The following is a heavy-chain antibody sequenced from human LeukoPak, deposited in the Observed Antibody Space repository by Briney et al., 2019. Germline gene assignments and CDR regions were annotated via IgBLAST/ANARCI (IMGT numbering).Heavy chain of an antibody. CDR2: IYPGDSDT. D-gene: IGHD6-13*01. Sequence: GESLKISCKGSGYSFASYWIGWVRQMPGKGLEWMGIIYPGDSDTRYSPSFQGQVTISADKSISTAYLQWSSLRASDSAIYDCARPVSNGYTTWPTPFGDWGQGTLLTASS. J-gene: IGHJ4*02. CDR3: ARPVSNGYTTWPTPFGD. V-gene: IGHV5-51*01. CDR1: GYSFASYW.